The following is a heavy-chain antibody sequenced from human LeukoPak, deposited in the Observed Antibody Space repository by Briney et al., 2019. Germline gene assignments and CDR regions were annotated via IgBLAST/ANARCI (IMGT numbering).Heavy chain of an antibody. CDR1: GSTFSSYG. CDR3: AKVQEYSGYLPPFDS. J-gene: IGHJ4*02. D-gene: IGHD5-12*01. V-gene: IGHV3-30*18. Sequence: PGGSLRLSCAASGSTFSSYGMHWVRQAPGKGPEWVAVISYEGSLTYYADSVRGRVTISRDNSKNTLYLQMNRLRAEDTAVYYCAKVQEYSGYLPPFDSWGQGTLVTVSS. CDR2: ISYEGSLT.